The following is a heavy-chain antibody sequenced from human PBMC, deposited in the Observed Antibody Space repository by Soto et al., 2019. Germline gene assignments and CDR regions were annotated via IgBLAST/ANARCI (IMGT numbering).Heavy chain of an antibody. D-gene: IGHD2-15*01. CDR2: IYYSGST. Sequence: PSETLSLTCTVSGGSISSGGYYWSWIRQHPGKGLEWIGYIYYSGSTYYNPSLKSRVTISVDTSKNQFSLKLSSVTAADTAVYYCARVRALGYCSGGSCRKTEYYYYYYKDVWGKGTTVTVSS. CDR3: ARVRALGYCSGGSCRKTEYYYYYYKDV. CDR1: GGSISSGGYY. V-gene: IGHV4-31*03. J-gene: IGHJ6*03.